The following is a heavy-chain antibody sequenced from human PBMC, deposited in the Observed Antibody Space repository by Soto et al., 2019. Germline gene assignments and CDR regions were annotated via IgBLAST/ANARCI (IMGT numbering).Heavy chain of an antibody. CDR2: IYYSGST. CDR1: GGSISSYY. J-gene: IGHJ4*02. CDR3: ARGAYYDILTGYYIDY. Sequence: PSETLSLTCTVSGGSISSYYWSWIRQPPGKGLEWIGYIYYSGSTNYNPSLKSRVTISVDTSKNQFSLKLSSVTAADTAVYYCARGAYYDILTGYYIDYWGQGTLVTVSS. V-gene: IGHV4-59*01. D-gene: IGHD3-9*01.